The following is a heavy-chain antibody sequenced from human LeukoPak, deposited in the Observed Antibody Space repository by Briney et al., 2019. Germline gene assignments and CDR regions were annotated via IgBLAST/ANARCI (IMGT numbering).Heavy chain of an antibody. CDR1: GGSISSYY. D-gene: IGHD6-13*01. CDR3: ARGPSSWYGDYYGMDV. J-gene: IGHJ6*02. V-gene: IGHV4-59*01. CDR2: IYYSGST. Sequence: PSETLSLTCTVSGGSISSYYWSWIRQPPGKGLEWIWYIYYSGSTNYNPSLKSRVTISVDTSKNQFSLKLSSVTAADTAVYYCARGPSSWYGDYYGMDVWGQGTTVTVSS.